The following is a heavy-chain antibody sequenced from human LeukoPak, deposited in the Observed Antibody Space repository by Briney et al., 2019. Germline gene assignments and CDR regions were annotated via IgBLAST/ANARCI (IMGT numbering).Heavy chain of an antibody. CDR3: ARNIGVGDSFNS. V-gene: IGHV4-4*07. J-gene: IGHJ5*01. CDR2: IHTSGDT. Sequence: PSETLSLTCTVSGDFISSYYCTWIRQPGGGGLEWMGRIHTSGDTTYNPSLRGRVTMSVDTSKNQFSLKLSSVTAADTAVYYCARNIGVGDSFNSWGHGTLVTVSS. D-gene: IGHD6-19*01. CDR1: GDFISSYY.